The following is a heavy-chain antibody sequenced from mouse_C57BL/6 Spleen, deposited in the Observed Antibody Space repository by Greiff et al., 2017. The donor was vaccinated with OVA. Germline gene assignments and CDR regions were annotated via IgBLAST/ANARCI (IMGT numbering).Heavy chain of an antibody. CDR2: IRNKANGYTT. CDR1: GFTFTDYY. CDR3: ARFPRAFDY. Sequence: VQLQQSGGGLVQPGGSLSLSCAASGFTFTDYYMSWVRQPPGKALEWLGFIRNKANGYTTEYSASVKGRFTISRDNSQSILYLQMNALRAEDSATYYCARFPRAFDYWGQGTTLTVSS. J-gene: IGHJ2*01. V-gene: IGHV7-3*01. D-gene: IGHD3-1*01.